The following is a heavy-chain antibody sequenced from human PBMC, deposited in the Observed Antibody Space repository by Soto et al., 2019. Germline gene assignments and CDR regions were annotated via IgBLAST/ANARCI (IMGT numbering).Heavy chain of an antibody. V-gene: IGHV4-34*01. Sequence: SETLSLTCAVYGGSFSGYYWSWIRQPPGKGLEWIGEINHSGSTNYNPSLKSRVTISVDTSKNQFSLKLSSVTAADTAVYYCARSRIGAMVRGVIINYFDYWGQGTLVTVSS. CDR2: INHSGST. CDR3: ARSRIGAMVRGVIINYFDY. CDR1: GGSFSGYY. D-gene: IGHD3-10*01. J-gene: IGHJ4*02.